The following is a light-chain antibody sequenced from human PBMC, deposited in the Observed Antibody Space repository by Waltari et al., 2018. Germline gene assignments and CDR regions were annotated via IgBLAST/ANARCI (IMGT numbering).Light chain of an antibody. CDR3: QSSDSSLSVHVV. CDR1: SSNIGAGYD. J-gene: IGLJ2*01. Sequence: QSVLTQPPSVSGAPGQRVTISCTGSSSNIGAGYDVDWYPQLPGTAPKLPIYGNRNRPSGVPDLCSGSKSGTHASLASTGLQAEDEADYYCQSSDSSLSVHVVFGGGTTLTVL. CDR2: GNR. V-gene: IGLV1-40*01.